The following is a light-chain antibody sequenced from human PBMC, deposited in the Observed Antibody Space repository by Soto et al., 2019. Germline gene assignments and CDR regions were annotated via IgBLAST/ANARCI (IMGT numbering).Light chain of an antibody. Sequence: EIVLTQSPGTLSLSPGERATLSCRARQSLSTNYLAWYQQKPGQGPRLLIYGASSRATGIPDRFSGSGSGTDFTLTITRLEAEDFAVYYCQHYVTSPWTFGQGTKVEIK. J-gene: IGKJ1*01. CDR3: QHYVTSPWT. V-gene: IGKV3-20*01. CDR2: GAS. CDR1: QSLSTNY.